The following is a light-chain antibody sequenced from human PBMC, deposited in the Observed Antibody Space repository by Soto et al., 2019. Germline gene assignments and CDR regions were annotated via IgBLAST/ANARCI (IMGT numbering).Light chain of an antibody. CDR2: EVS. Sequence: QSVLTQPASVSGSPGQPITISCAGTSSDVGSYNYVSWYQQHPGKAPKLMIYEVSNRPSGVSSRFSGSKSGNTASLTISGLQAEDEADYYCSSYTSSSALFGTGPKVTVL. CDR3: SSYTSSSAL. J-gene: IGLJ1*01. CDR1: SSDVGSYNY. V-gene: IGLV2-14*01.